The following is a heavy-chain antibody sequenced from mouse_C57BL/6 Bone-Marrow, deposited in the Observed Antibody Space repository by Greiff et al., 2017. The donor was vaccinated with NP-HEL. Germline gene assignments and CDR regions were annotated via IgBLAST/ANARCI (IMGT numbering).Heavy chain of an antibody. D-gene: IGHD1-1*01. CDR2: IDPETGGT. V-gene: IGHV1-15*01. CDR1: GYTFTDYE. Sequence: VPLQPSGAELVRPGASVPLSCKASGYTFTDYEMHWVKQSPVHGLEWIGAIDPETGGTAYNQKFKGKAILTADKSSSTAYMELRSLTSEDSAVYYCTSLIYYYGSSSYWGQGTTLTVSS. J-gene: IGHJ2*01. CDR3: TSLIYYYGSSSY.